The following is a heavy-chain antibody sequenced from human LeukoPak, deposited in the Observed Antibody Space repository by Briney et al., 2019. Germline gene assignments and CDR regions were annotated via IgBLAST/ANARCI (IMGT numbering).Heavy chain of an antibody. CDR2: ISYDGSNK. V-gene: IGHV3-30*04. D-gene: IGHD3-10*01. CDR1: GFTSSSYA. CDR3: AKEGRDLYTYYYGSLPSYYMDV. J-gene: IGHJ6*03. Sequence: HAGGSLRLSCAASGFTSSSYALHWVRQAPGQGLEWVAVISYDGSNKYYADSVKGRFTISRDNSKNTLYLQMNSLRAEDTAVYYCAKEGRDLYTYYYGSLPSYYMDVWGKGTTVTVSS.